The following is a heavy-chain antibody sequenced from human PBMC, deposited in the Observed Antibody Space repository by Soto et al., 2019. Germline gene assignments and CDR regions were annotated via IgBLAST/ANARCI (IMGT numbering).Heavy chain of an antibody. CDR3: ARDRGYCSSTSCYANWYFDL. CDR1: GDSVSSNSAA. D-gene: IGHD2-2*01. Sequence: PSQTLSLTCAISGDSVSSNSAAWNWIRQSPSRGLEWLGRTYYRSKWYNDYAVSVKSRITISPDTSKNQFSLQLNSVTPEDTAVYYCARDRGYCSSTSCYANWYFDLWGRGTLVTVSS. V-gene: IGHV6-1*01. CDR2: TYYRSKWYN. J-gene: IGHJ2*01.